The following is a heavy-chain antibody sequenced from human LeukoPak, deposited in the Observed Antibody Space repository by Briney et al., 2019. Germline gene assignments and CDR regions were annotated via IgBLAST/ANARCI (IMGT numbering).Heavy chain of an antibody. Sequence: SETLSLTCTVSGGSIINYYWGWIRQPPGKGLEWIGNFYYTGNTNYNPSLKSRVTISIDTSKNQFSLSLSSVTAADTAVYYCARQLGHGGNPVDNWGQGTLVTVSS. CDR2: FYYTGNT. CDR1: GGSIINYY. J-gene: IGHJ4*02. CDR3: ARQLGHGGNPVDN. V-gene: IGHV4-59*08. D-gene: IGHD4-23*01.